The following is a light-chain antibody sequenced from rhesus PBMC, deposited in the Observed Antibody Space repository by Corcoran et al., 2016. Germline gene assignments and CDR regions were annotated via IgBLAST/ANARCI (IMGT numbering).Light chain of an antibody. V-gene: IGKV1-22*01. CDR1: QSISSW. CDR3: QQYTSSPLT. CDR2: KAA. J-gene: IGKJ4*01. Sequence: DIQMTQSPSSLSASVGDTVTITCRASQSISSWLAWYQPKPGKTPNSRIYKAASLQNGVPLRFSGSGSVTDFMLTISSLQSEDFATYYCQQYTSSPLTCGGGTKVELK.